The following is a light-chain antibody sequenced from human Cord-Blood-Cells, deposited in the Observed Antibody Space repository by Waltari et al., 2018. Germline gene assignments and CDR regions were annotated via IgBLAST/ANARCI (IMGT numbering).Light chain of an antibody. CDR1: QSVSSN. CDR3: QQYNNWPPYT. V-gene: IGKV3-15*01. Sequence: EIVMTQSPATLSVSPGERATLSYRASQSVSSNLAWYQQKPGQAPRLLIYGASTRATGIPARFSGSGSGTEFTLTISSLQSEDFAVYYCQQYNNWPPYTFGQWTKLEIK. J-gene: IGKJ2*01. CDR2: GAS.